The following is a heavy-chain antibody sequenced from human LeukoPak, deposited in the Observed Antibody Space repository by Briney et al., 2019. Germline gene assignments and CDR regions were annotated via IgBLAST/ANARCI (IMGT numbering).Heavy chain of an antibody. CDR3: AGHDYVWGSYRSPLDY. V-gene: IGHV3-7*01. D-gene: IGHD3-16*02. Sequence: PGGSLRLSCAASGFTFSSYWMSWVRQAPGKGLEWVANIKQDGSEKYYVDSVKGRFTISRDNAKNSLYLQMNSLRAEDTAVYYCAGHDYVWGSYRSPLDYWGQGTLVTVSS. J-gene: IGHJ4*02. CDR2: IKQDGSEK. CDR1: GFTFSSYW.